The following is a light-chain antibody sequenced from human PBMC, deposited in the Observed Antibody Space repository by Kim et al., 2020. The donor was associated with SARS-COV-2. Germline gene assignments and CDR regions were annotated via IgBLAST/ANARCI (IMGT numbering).Light chain of an antibody. CDR2: GKN. Sequence: SSELTQDPAVSVALGQTVRITRQGDSLRSYYASWYQQKPGQAPVLVIYGKNNRPSGIPDRFSGSSSGNTASLTITGAQVEDEADYYCNSRDSSGNPNWVFGGGTQLTVL. J-gene: IGLJ3*02. V-gene: IGLV3-19*01. CDR3: NSRDSSGNPNWV. CDR1: SLRSYY.